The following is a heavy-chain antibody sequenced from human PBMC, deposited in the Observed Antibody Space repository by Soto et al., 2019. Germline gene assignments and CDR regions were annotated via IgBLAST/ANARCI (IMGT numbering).Heavy chain of an antibody. J-gene: IGHJ6*02. V-gene: IGHV1-18*01. Sequence: QVQLVQSGAEVKKPGASVKVSCKASGYTFTSYGISWVRQAPGQGLEWMGWISAYNGNTNYAQKLQGRGTMTTDTATSPAYMELSSLRSNDTAVYYCASSYYGSGTPYYYGMDVLGQGTTVTVSS. D-gene: IGHD3-10*01. CDR1: GYTFTSYG. CDR3: ASSYYGSGTPYYYGMDV. CDR2: ISAYNGNT.